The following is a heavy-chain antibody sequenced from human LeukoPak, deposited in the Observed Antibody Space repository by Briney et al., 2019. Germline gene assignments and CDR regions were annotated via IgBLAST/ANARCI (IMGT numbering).Heavy chain of an antibody. D-gene: IGHD1-26*01. CDR2: IKPNSGGT. CDR3: ARDLGGSYYDFDY. V-gene: IGHV1-2*02. Sequence: ASVKFSCKASGYTITVYYMHWVRQATGQGLEWRGWIKPNSGGTKYAQKFQGRVTMTRDTSISTAYMELSRLRSDDTAVYYCARDLGGSYYDFDYWGQGTLVTVSS. CDR1: GYTITVYY. J-gene: IGHJ4*02.